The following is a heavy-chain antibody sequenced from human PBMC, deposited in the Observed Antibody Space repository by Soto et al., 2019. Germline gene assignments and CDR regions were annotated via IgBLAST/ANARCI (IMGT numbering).Heavy chain of an antibody. CDR1: GFTFSSYA. CDR2: ISYGETTT. Sequence: QVQLVESGGGGVQPEKSLRLSCAASGFTFSSYAMHWVRQAPGKGLEWVAVISYGETTTYYADSVKGRFTISRDSSRNTLYLQMNSLRAEDTAMYYCARDQDSAFDYWGQGTLVTVSS. J-gene: IGHJ4*02. V-gene: IGHV3-30*04. D-gene: IGHD3-10*01. CDR3: ARDQDSAFDY.